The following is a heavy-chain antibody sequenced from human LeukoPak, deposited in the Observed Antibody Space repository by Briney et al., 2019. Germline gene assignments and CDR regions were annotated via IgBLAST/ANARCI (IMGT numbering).Heavy chain of an antibody. J-gene: IGHJ4*02. V-gene: IGHV3-21*04. CDR2: ISSSSYI. CDR1: GFTFSTYT. Sequence: PGGSLRLSCAGSGFTFSTYTMNWVRQAPGKGLEWVSSISSSSYIYYGDSVKGRFTVSRDNARNSLSLQMNSLRAEDTAVYYCAKCGYSYGPLYYFDYWGQGTLVTVSS. D-gene: IGHD5-18*01. CDR3: AKCGYSYGPLYYFDY.